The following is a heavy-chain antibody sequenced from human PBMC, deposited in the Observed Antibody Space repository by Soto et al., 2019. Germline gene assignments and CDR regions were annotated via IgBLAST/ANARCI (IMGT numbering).Heavy chain of an antibody. CDR2: FYPGDSDT. V-gene: IGHV5-51*01. CDR1: GYSFTSYW. CDR3: ARCGSNSWLEH. Sequence: GESMKISCKGSGYSFTSYWIGWARQMPGKGLEWMGIFYPGDSDTRYSPSFQGQVTISADKSINTAYLQWSSLKASDTAMYYCARCGSNSWLEHWVQGTQVTDPS. D-gene: IGHD1-26*01. J-gene: IGHJ5*02.